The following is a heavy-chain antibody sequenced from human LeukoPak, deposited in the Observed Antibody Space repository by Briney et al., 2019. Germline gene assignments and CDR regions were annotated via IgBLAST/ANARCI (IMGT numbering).Heavy chain of an antibody. CDR3: TFSGCSSTSCYGSGWGSYAKFDY. D-gene: IGHD2-2*01. V-gene: IGHV3-66*01. CDR2: IYSGGST. Sequence: GGSLRLSCAASGFIVSSHYMSWVRQAPGKGLEWVSVIYSGGSTDYADSVKGRFTISRDISKNTVHLQMNSLKTEDTAVYYCTFSGCSSTSCYGSGWGSYAKFDYWGQGTLVTVSS. J-gene: IGHJ4*02. CDR1: GFIVSSHY.